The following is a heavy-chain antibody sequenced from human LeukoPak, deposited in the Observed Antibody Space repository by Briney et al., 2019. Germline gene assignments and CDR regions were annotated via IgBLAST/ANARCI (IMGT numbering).Heavy chain of an antibody. CDR2: INHSGST. CDR1: GGSFSGYY. Sequence: SETLSLTCAVYGGSFSGYYWSWIRQPPGKGLEWIGEINHSGSTNYNPSLTSRVTISVDTSKNQFSLKLSSVTAADTAVYYCARALAGLTRYCTNGVCPYYYYGMDVWGQGTTVTVSS. CDR3: ARALAGLTRYCTNGVCPYYYYGMDV. V-gene: IGHV4-34*01. J-gene: IGHJ6*02. D-gene: IGHD2-8*01.